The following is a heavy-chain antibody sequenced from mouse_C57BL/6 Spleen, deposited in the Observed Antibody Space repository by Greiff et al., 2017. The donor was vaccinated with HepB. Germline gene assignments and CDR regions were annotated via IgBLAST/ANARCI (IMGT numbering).Heavy chain of an antibody. CDR2: IDPENGDT. Sequence: EVQLQESGAELVRPGASVKLSCTASGFNIKDDYMHWVKQRPEQGLEWIGWIDPENGDTEYASKFQGKATITADTSSNTAYLQLSSLTSEDTAVYYCATGCDCYLYWYFDVWGTGTTVTVSS. J-gene: IGHJ1*03. V-gene: IGHV14-4*01. D-gene: IGHD2-3*01. CDR3: ATGCDCYLYWYFDV. CDR1: GFNIKDDY.